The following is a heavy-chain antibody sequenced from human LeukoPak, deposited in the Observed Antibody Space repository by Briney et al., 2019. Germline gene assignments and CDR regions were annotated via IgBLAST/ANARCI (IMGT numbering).Heavy chain of an antibody. V-gene: IGHV3-21*01. CDR2: ISGSSGFI. J-gene: IGHJ4*02. CDR3: ARLTFGGVIGFDY. CDR1: GFTFGSYP. D-gene: IGHD3-16*02. Sequence: GGSLRLSCAASGFTFGSYPMNWVRQAPGKGLEWVSSISGSSGFIYYANSVKGRFTISRDNAKNSLYLQMNSLRAEDTAVYYCARLTFGGVIGFDYWGQGTLVTVSS.